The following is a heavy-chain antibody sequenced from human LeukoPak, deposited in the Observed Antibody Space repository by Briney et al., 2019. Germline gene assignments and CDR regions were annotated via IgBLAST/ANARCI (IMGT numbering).Heavy chain of an antibody. J-gene: IGHJ5*02. CDR3: AKGSGSGWYGWFAP. V-gene: IGHV3-23*01. Sequence: GGSLRLSCAASGFTFSAYAMYWVRQAPGKGLEWVSSIEASGGATYYADSVKGRFTISRDNSKNTFYLQMNSLRAEDTAVYYCAKGSGSGWYGWFAPWGQGTLVTVSS. D-gene: IGHD6-19*01. CDR1: GFTFSAYA. CDR2: IEASGGAT.